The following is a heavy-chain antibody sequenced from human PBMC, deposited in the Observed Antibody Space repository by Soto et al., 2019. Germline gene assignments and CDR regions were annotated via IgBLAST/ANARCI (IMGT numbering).Heavy chain of an antibody. CDR1: GGTFSSYA. D-gene: IGHD2-15*01. Sequence: ASVKVSCKASGGTFSSYAISWVRQAPGQGLEWMGGIIPIFGTANYAQKFQGRVTITADKSTSTAYMELSSLRSEDTAVYYCAREDSAATLDPWGQGTLVTVSS. CDR3: AREDSAATLDP. J-gene: IGHJ5*02. V-gene: IGHV1-69*06. CDR2: IIPIFGTA.